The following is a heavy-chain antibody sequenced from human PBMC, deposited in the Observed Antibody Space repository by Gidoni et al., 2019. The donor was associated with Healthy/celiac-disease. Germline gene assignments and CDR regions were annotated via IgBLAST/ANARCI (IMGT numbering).Heavy chain of an antibody. V-gene: IGHV1-2*04. Sequence: QVPLVQSGAEVKKPGASVKVSCRASGYTFTGYYMHWVRQAPGQGLEWMGWINPNSGGTNYAQKFQGWVTMTRDTSISTAYMELSRLRSDDTAVYYCARVDRDYYDSSGYFQRGVAFDIWGQGTMVTVSS. CDR1: GYTFTGYY. J-gene: IGHJ3*02. D-gene: IGHD3-22*01. CDR3: ARVDRDYYDSSGYFQRGVAFDI. CDR2: INPNSGGT.